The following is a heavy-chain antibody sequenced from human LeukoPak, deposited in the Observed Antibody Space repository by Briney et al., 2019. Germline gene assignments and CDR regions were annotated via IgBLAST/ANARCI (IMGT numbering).Heavy chain of an antibody. D-gene: IGHD3-10*01. CDR2: IYYSGST. Sequence: SETLSLTCAVSGGSFSDSSWSWIRQPPGKGLEWIGSIYYSGSTYYNPSLKSRVTISVDTSKNQFSLKLSSVTAADTAVYYCARRITMVRGVSVWFDPWGQGTLVTVSS. J-gene: IGHJ5*02. CDR1: GGSFSDSS. CDR3: ARRITMVRGVSVWFDP. V-gene: IGHV4-39*07.